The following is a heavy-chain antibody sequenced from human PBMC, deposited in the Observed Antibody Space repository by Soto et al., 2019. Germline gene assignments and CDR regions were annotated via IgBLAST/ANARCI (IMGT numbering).Heavy chain of an antibody. CDR1: GGTFSSYT. V-gene: IGHV1-69*02. CDR2: IIAILGIT. D-gene: IGHD5-18*01. CDR3: ARTRIQLWLGYYYGMDV. J-gene: IGHJ6*02. Sequence: ASVKVSCKASGGTFSSYTISWVRQAPGQGLEWMGRIIAILGITNYAQKFQGRVTITRDTSASTAYMELSSLRSEDTAVYYCARTRIQLWLGYYYGMDVWGQGTTVTVSS.